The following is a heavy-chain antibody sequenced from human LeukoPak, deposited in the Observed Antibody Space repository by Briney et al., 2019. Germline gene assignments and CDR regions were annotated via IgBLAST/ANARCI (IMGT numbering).Heavy chain of an antibody. J-gene: IGHJ5*02. CDR2: INYSGST. CDR3: ARNYSNFVVVSAVSNNWFDP. Sequence: PSETLSLTCTVSGGSISSSTYYWGWIRQPPGKGLEWIGSINYSGSTYYNSSLKSRVTISVDTSKNQFALKLSSAAAADTAVYYCARNYSNFVVVSAVSNNWFDPWGQGTLVTVSS. CDR1: GGSISSSTYY. V-gene: IGHV4-39*01. D-gene: IGHD2-2*01.